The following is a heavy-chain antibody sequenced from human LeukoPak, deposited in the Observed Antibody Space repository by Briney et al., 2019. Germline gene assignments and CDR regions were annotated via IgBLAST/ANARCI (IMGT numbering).Heavy chain of an antibody. V-gene: IGHV1-18*01. Sequence: ASVKVSCKALGYTLTTYDINWVRQATGQGLEWMGWINANNGNTDYAQKLQGRVTMTTDTSTSTAYMELRSLRSDDTAVYYCARYDNTGWSAFDIWGQGTMVTVSS. J-gene: IGHJ3*02. CDR1: GYTLTTYD. CDR3: ARYDNTGWSAFDI. CDR2: INANNGNT. D-gene: IGHD6-19*01.